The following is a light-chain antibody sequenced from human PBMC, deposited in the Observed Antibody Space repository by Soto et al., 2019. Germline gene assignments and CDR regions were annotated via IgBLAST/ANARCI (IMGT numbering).Light chain of an antibody. CDR2: ETS. J-gene: IGKJ4*01. CDR3: QQSRSYPST. Sequence: IPLTQSPSSMSASVGDRVTITCRASQGIDSNLAWYQQRPGKVPQLLIYETSILQSGVSARFRGSGSGTDCTLPISILQAEDFATYYCQQSRSYPSTCGGGTKVEIK. V-gene: IGKV1-9*01. CDR1: QGIDSN.